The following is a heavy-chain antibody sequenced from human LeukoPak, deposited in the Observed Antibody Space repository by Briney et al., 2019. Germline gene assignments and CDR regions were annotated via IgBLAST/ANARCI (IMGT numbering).Heavy chain of an antibody. CDR3: ARVGCSGGSCPHGI. D-gene: IGHD2-15*01. CDR1: GFTFSSYS. Sequence: GGSLRLSCAASGFTFSSYSMNWVRQAPGKGLEWVSSIGSSSSYIYYADSVKGRFTISRDNAENSLYLQMNSLRAEDTAVYYCARVGCSGGSCPHGIWGQGTMVTVSS. V-gene: IGHV3-21*01. CDR2: IGSSSSYI. J-gene: IGHJ3*02.